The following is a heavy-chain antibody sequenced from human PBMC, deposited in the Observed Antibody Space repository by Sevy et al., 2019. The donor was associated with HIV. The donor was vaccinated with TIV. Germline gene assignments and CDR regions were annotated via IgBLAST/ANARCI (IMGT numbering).Heavy chain of an antibody. CDR3: AKDSMKVGATAFYYYGMDV. V-gene: IGHV3-43D*03. Sequence: GGSLRLSCAASGFTFDDYAMHWVRQAPGKGLEWVSLISWDGGSTYYADSVKGRFTISRENSKNSLYLQMNSLRAEDTALYYCAKDSMKVGATAFYYYGMDVWGQGTTVTVSS. D-gene: IGHD1-26*01. J-gene: IGHJ6*02. CDR2: ISWDGGST. CDR1: GFTFDDYA.